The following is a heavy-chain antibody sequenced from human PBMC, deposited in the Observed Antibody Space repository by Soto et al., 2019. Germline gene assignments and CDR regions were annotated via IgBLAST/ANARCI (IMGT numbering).Heavy chain of an antibody. Sequence: SETLSLTCTVSGGSISSSNYYWGWIRQSPGKGLEWIGNIYYDGNTHYNPSLKSRVTISVDTSRNQFSLKLSSVTATDTAVYYCARQPGYSYGLDYWGQGTLVTVSS. CDR2: IYYDGNT. D-gene: IGHD5-18*01. CDR1: GGSISSSNYY. V-gene: IGHV4-39*01. CDR3: ARQPGYSYGLDY. J-gene: IGHJ4*02.